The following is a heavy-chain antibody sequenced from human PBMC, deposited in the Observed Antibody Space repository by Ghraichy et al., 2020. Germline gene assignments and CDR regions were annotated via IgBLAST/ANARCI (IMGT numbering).Heavy chain of an antibody. CDR3: AKVVVPAAIDADYYYGMDV. CDR1: GFTFSSYG. J-gene: IGHJ6*02. Sequence: GGSLRLSCAASGFTFSSYGMHWVRQAPGKGLEWVAVISYDGSNKYYADSVKGRFTISRDNSKNTLYLQMNSLRAEDTAVYYCAKVVVPAAIDADYYYGMDVWGQGTTVTVSS. CDR2: ISYDGSNK. V-gene: IGHV3-30*18. D-gene: IGHD2-2*01.